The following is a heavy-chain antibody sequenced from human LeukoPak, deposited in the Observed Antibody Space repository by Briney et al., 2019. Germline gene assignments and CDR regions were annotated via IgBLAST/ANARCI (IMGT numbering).Heavy chain of an antibody. Sequence: PGGSLRLSCAASGFTFSGYWMHWVRQAPGKGLVWVSRINSDGSSTSYADSVKGRFTISRDNAKNTLYLQMNSLRAEDTAVYHCARGVNDFWSGSDFDYWGQGTLVTVSS. J-gene: IGHJ4*02. CDR1: GFTFSGYW. V-gene: IGHV3-74*01. CDR3: ARGVNDFWSGSDFDY. D-gene: IGHD3-3*01. CDR2: INSDGSST.